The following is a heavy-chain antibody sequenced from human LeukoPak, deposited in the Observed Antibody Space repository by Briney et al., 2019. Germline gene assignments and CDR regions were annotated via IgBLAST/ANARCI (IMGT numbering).Heavy chain of an antibody. D-gene: IGHD2-21*02. CDR3: ARTGVTAIY. CDR2: IYYSGST. V-gene: IGHV4-61*01. CDR1: GDSVSSGSDY. Sequence: SETLSLTCTVSGDSVSSGSDYWRWIRRPPGEGLEWIGYIYYSGSTNYNPSLKSRVTISVDTSKNQFSLKLSSVTAADTAVYFCARTGVTAIYWGQGTLVTVSS. J-gene: IGHJ4*02.